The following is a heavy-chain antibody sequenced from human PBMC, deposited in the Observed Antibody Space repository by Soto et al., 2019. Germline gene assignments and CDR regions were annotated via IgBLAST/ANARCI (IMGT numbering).Heavy chain of an antibody. J-gene: IGHJ4*02. D-gene: IGHD5-12*01. CDR3: ARLEALATISYYFDS. V-gene: IGHV4-39*01. Sequence: SETKSVTKCFSEGSINSDRYYLGWIRPPPGKGLEWIGSIYYRGNAYYNPSLQTRVTISLDKSKSQFSLKLNSATAADSAVYFCARLEALATISYYFDSWGPGALVTVSS. CDR1: EGSINSDRYY. CDR2: IYYRGNA.